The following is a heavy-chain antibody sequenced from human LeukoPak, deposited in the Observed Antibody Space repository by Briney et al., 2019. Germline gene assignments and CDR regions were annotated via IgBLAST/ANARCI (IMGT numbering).Heavy chain of an antibody. Sequence: GASVKVSCKASGYTFTGYYMHWVRQAPGQGLEWMGRINPNSGGTNYAQKFQGRVTMTRDTSISTAYMELSRLRSDDTAVYYCARGGVIDYGDYLDWFDPWGQGTLVTVSS. J-gene: IGHJ5*02. CDR2: INPNSGGT. D-gene: IGHD4-17*01. CDR3: ARGGVIDYGDYLDWFDP. CDR1: GYTFTGYY. V-gene: IGHV1-2*06.